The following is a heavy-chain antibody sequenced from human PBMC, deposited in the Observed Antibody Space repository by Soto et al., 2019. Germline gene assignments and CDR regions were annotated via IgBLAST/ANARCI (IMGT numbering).Heavy chain of an antibody. Sequence: GGSLRLSCSASGFTFSNYALHWVRQAPGKGLEYVSSIGTSGGSTFYADSVKGRFTISRDNSKNTLYLQMNSLRAEDTAVYYCARDLFYGSGDLRWFDPWGQGTLVTVSS. CDR2: IGTSGGST. D-gene: IGHD4-17*01. J-gene: IGHJ5*02. V-gene: IGHV3-64*04. CDR3: ARDLFYGSGDLRWFDP. CDR1: GFTFSNYA.